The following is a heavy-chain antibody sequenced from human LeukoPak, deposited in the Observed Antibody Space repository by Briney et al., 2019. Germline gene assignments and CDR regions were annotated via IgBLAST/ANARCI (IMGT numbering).Heavy chain of an antibody. Sequence: GGSLRLSCVASGFTFSSYAMHWVRQAPGKGLEYVSAISSNGATTYYANSVKGRFSISRDNSKNTVYLQMGSLRAEDMAVYYCARVYFWSGYFDYWGQGTPVTVSS. CDR1: GFTFSSYA. J-gene: IGHJ4*02. CDR3: ARVYFWSGYFDY. D-gene: IGHD3-3*01. CDR2: ISSNGATT. V-gene: IGHV3-64*01.